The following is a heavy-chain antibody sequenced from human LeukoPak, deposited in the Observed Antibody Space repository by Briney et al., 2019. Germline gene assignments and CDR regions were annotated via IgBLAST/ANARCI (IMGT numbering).Heavy chain of an antibody. V-gene: IGHV4-31*11. Sequence: PSETLSLTCAVYGGSFSGYYWNWIRQHPDKGLEWIGYIYYSGTTYYNPSLKSRVTMSVDTSKNQFSLKLISVTAADTAVYYCARVDGSWAFDIWGQGTLVTFSS. CDR1: GGSFSGYY. D-gene: IGHD3-10*01. J-gene: IGHJ3*02. CDR2: IYYSGTT. CDR3: ARVDGSWAFDI.